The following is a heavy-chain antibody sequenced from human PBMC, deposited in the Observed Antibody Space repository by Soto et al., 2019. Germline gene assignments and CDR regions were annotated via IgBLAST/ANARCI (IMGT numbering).Heavy chain of an antibody. V-gene: IGHV3-72*01. CDR2: IRRKANSYTT. D-gene: IGHD6-19*01. CDR1: GLIFSDYH. CDR3: AMLGGWSGGSSGMDV. Sequence: EVQLVESGGGLVQPGGSLRLSCAASGLIFSDYHMDWVRQAPGKGLEWVGRIRRKANSYTTEYAASAKGRFTISRDDSKSSLYLHMISLKSENTGVYYCAMLGGWSGGSSGMDVWGQGTTVTVSS. J-gene: IGHJ6*02.